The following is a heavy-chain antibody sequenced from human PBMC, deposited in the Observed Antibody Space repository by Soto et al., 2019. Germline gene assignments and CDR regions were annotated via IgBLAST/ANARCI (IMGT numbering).Heavy chain of an antibody. V-gene: IGHV1-2*04. CDR3: ATLSNYYDSSGQIGSFDY. CDR2: INPNSGGT. Sequence: QVQLVQSGAEVKKPGASVKVSCKASGYTFTGYYMHWVRQAPGQGLEWMGWINPNSGGTNYAQKFQGWVTMTRDPSISTAYMELSRLRSDDTAVYYCATLSNYYDSSGQIGSFDYWGQGTLVTVSS. D-gene: IGHD3-22*01. CDR1: GYTFTGYY. J-gene: IGHJ4*02.